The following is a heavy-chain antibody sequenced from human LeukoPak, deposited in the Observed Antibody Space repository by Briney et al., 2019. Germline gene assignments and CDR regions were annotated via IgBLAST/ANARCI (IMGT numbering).Heavy chain of an antibody. J-gene: IGHJ4*02. CDR2: ISYDGSNE. D-gene: IGHD3-22*01. Sequence: QAGGSLRLSCVTSGFTFSSYAIHWVRQAPGKGLEWVAIISYDGSNEYYADSVKGRFTISRDNSKNTLYLQMNSLRAEDTAVYYCAKDAEADLMGYYDSSGYYYGYFDYWGQGTLVTVSS. CDR3: AKDAEADLMGYYDSSGYYYGYFDY. V-gene: IGHV3-30-3*01. CDR1: GFTFSSYA.